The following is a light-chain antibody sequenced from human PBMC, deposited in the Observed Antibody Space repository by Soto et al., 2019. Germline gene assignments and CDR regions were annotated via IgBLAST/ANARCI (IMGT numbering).Light chain of an antibody. V-gene: IGLV2-14*01. CDR2: EVT. Sequence: QSALTQPASVSGSPGQSIAISCTGTSGDVGGYDYVSWYQQHPDKATKLMIYEVTKRPSWVSNRFSGSKSGNTASLTISGLQPEDEADYYCSSHTSGSTRVFGSGTKLTVL. CDR1: SGDVGGYDY. CDR3: SSHTSGSTRV. J-gene: IGLJ1*01.